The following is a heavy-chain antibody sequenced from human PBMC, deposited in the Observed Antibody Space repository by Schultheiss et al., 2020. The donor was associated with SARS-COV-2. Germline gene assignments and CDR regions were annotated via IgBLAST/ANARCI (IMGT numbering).Heavy chain of an antibody. CDR1: GFTIRTYS. V-gene: IGHV3-48*02. D-gene: IGHD4-17*01. CDR3: AKDYGDRPYYFDY. Sequence: GGSLRLSCAASGFTIRTYSMNWVRQAPGKGLEWVSYISGSSRYIYNADSVKGRFTISRDNAKNSLYLQMNSLRDEDTAVYYCAKDYGDRPYYFDYWGQGTLVTVSS. CDR2: ISGSSRYI. J-gene: IGHJ4*02.